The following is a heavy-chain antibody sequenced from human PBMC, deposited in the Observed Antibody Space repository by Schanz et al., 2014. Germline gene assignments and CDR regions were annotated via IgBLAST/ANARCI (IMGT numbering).Heavy chain of an antibody. J-gene: IGHJ4*02. V-gene: IGHV3-21*06. CDR2: LSFDSRHI. CDR1: GFSFDSYN. D-gene: IGHD1-1*01. Sequence: EVQLVESGGGLVKPGGSLRLSCTASGFSFDSYNMNWVRQSHGKGLEWVAFLSFDSRHIYYADSVKGRFTISRDNAKSSLQLQRTSLRADDTAVYYCARDGVAATTDFEYWGQGALVTVSS. CDR3: ARDGVAATTDFEY.